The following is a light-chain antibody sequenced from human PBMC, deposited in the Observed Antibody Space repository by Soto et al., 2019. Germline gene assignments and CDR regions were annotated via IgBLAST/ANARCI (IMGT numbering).Light chain of an antibody. V-gene: IGLV2-11*01. CDR2: DVN. CDR1: SSDVGGFNS. CDR3: SSYTSSSTLYV. Sequence: QSALTQPRSVSGSPGQSVTISCTGTSSDVGGFNSVSWYQQHPGKAPKLMIYDVNKRPSGVPDRFSGSKSGNTASLTISGLQAEDEADYYCSSYTSSSTLYVFGTGTKLTVL. J-gene: IGLJ1*01.